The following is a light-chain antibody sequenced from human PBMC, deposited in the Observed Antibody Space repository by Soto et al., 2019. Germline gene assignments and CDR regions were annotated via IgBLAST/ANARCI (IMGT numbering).Light chain of an antibody. J-gene: IGKJ2*01. CDR1: QSVSSN. V-gene: IGKV3-15*01. CDR2: GAS. CDR3: QQYNNGPYT. Sequence: EIVMTQSPATLSVSPGERATLSCRASQSVSSNLAWYQQKPGQAPRLLIYGASTRATGIPARFSGSGSGTELTLTISSLQPGDCAVYYCQQYNNGPYTFGQGTKLEIK.